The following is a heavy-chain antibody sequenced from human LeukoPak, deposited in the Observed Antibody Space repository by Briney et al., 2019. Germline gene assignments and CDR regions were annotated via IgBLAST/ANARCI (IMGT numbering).Heavy chain of an antibody. J-gene: IGHJ6*02. CDR1: GFTFSTYT. Sequence: PGGSLRLSCAASGFTFSTYTMHWVRQAPGKGLESVAVISYDGSNNYHVDSVKGRFTISRDNSKNTLFLQMNSLRGEDTAVYYCAREHRPAAYAPGVWGQGTTVTVSS. V-gene: IGHV3-30*04. CDR2: ISYDGSNN. D-gene: IGHD4-17*01. CDR3: AREHRPAAYAPGV.